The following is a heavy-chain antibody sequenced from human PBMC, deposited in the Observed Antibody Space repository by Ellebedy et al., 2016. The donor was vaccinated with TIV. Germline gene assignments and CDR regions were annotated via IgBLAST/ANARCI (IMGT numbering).Heavy chain of an antibody. V-gene: IGHV1-2*02. Sequence: AASVKVSCKASGYTLTAYQIYWVRQAPGQGLEWMGWINSNSDDTTHTEKFQGRVTMTRDTSINKVFMELTRLRSYETAIYYCSRNGGGLDGWGQGTTVTVSS. CDR3: SRNGGGLDG. CDR2: INSNSDDT. D-gene: IGHD2-8*01. J-gene: IGHJ6*02. CDR1: GYTLTAYQ.